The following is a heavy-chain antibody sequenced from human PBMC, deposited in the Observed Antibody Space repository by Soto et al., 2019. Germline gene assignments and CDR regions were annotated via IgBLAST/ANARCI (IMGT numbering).Heavy chain of an antibody. Sequence: ASVKVSCKASRYTFTSYGISWVRQAPGQGLEWMGWISAYNGKTNYAQKFRGRVTMTTDTATSTAYMELRSLRSDDTAVYYCARDISDYYYESSAPFDYWGQGTLVTVSS. CDR3: ARDISDYYYESSAPFDY. V-gene: IGHV1-18*04. J-gene: IGHJ4*02. CDR2: ISAYNGKT. CDR1: RYTFTSYG. D-gene: IGHD3-22*01.